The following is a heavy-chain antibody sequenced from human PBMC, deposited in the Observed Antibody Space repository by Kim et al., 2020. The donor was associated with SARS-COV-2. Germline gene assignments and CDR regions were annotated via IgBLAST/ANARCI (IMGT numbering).Heavy chain of an antibody. CDR3: ARGAPDAFDI. J-gene: IGHJ3*02. V-gene: IGHV5-51*01. Sequence: DTRYSPSFQGQVTISADKSISTAYLQWSSLKASDTAMYYCARGAPDAFDIWGQGTMVTVSS. CDR2: DT. D-gene: IGHD3-16*01.